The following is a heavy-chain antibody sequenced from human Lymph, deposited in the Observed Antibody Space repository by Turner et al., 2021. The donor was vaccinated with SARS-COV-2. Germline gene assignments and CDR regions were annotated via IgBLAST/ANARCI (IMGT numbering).Heavy chain of an antibody. CDR3: ARGPPDFPYYFDY. CDR2: ITFTSSYI. V-gene: IGHV3-21*01. CDR1: GFTFSSYS. Sequence: EVQLVASGGGLVKPWGSLRLSCAASGFTFSSYSMNWVRQAPGKGLEWVSSITFTSSYIYYADSVKGRFTISRDNAKNSLYLQMNSLRAEDTAVYYCARGPPDFPYYFDYWGQGTLVTVSS. D-gene: IGHD2-21*02. J-gene: IGHJ4*02.